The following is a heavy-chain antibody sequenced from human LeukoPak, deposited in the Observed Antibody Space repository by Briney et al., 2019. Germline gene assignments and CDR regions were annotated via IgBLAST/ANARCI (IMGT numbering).Heavy chain of an antibody. J-gene: IGHJ4*02. V-gene: IGHV3-48*03. CDR3: ARDGPTPGF. D-gene: IGHD2-15*01. Sequence: PGGSLRLSCAASGFTFSSDEMNWVRQARGKGLEWVSYISSSGTTIYYADSVKGRFAISRDNAKNSLYLQMNSLRAEDTAVYYCARDGPTPGFWGQGTLVTVSS. CDR2: ISSSGTTI. CDR1: GFTFSSDE.